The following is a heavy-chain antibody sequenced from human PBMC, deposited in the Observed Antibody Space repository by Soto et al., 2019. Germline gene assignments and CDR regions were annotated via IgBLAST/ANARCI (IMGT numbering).Heavy chain of an antibody. Sequence: GGSLRLSCAASGFTVSSNYMSWVRRAPGKGLEWVSVIYSGGSTYYADSVRGRFTISRDNAKNTLYLQMNSLRAEDTAVYYCARDPRPYGGNSPIDYWGQGTLVTVSS. V-gene: IGHV3-53*01. CDR1: GFTVSSNY. D-gene: IGHD4-17*01. J-gene: IGHJ4*02. CDR3: ARDPRPYGGNSPIDY. CDR2: IYSGGST.